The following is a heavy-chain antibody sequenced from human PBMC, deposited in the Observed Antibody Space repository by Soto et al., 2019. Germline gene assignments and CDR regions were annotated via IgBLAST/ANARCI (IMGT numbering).Heavy chain of an antibody. V-gene: IGHV3-33*01. CDR3: ARGSAIFGVVISLYYFDY. CDR2: IWYDGSNK. Sequence: GGSLRLSCAASGFTFSSYGMHWVRQAPGKGLGWVAVIWYDGSNKYYADSVKGRFTISRDNSKNTLYLQMNSLRAEDTAVYYCARGSAIFGVVISLYYFDYWGQGTLVTVSS. D-gene: IGHD3-3*01. CDR1: GFTFSSYG. J-gene: IGHJ4*02.